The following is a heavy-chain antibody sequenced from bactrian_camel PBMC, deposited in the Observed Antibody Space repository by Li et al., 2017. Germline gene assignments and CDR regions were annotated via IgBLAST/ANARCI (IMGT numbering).Heavy chain of an antibody. CDR3: AAGPPYGTRSSPCATPSGLPARGYNS. V-gene: IGHV3S6*01. D-gene: IGHD2*01. J-gene: IGHJ6*01. CDR2: IYTAAGDT. Sequence: HVQLVESGGGSVQTGESLKLSCVASRYIYRGLCMGWFRQAPGKEREGVASIYTAAGDTFYADSVKGRFTISRDSAEKTVYLQMDSLRPDDSAMYYCAAGPPYGTRSSPCATPSGLPARGYNSWGQGTQVTVS. CDR1: RYIYRGLC.